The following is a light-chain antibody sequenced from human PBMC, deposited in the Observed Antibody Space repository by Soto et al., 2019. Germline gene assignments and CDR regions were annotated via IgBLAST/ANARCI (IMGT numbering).Light chain of an antibody. V-gene: IGKV1-5*01. CDR2: DAS. CDR1: QSIGTL. J-gene: IGKJ1*01. Sequence: IQMTQSPSTVYASVGDRVTLTCRASQSIGTLLAWYQQKPGEAPKLLIYDASNLERGVSSTFSGSGSGTEFTLTINTLQPEDFATYYCQEYDGYSGTFGQGTKVQIK. CDR3: QEYDGYSGT.